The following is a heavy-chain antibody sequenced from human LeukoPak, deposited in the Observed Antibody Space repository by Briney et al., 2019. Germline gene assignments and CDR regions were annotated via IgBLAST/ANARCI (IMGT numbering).Heavy chain of an antibody. CDR2: IYYNGST. V-gene: IGHV4-39*01. J-gene: IGHJ4*02. D-gene: IGHD3-3*01. CDR1: GGSISSSSYY. Sequence: KPSETLSLTCTVSGGSISSSSYYWGWIRQPPGKGLEWIGSIYYNGSTYYNPSLKSRVTISVDTSKNQFSLKLSSVTAADTAVYYCASSLWSGYYSAHYFDYWGQGTLVTVSS. CDR3: ASSLWSGYYSAHYFDY.